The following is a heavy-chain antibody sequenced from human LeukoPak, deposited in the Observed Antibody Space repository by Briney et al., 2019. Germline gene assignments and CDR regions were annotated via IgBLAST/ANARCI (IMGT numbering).Heavy chain of an antibody. V-gene: IGHV5-51*01. CDR3: ARRSGVLDAFDI. Sequence: GESLKISCKTSEYSFTNYWIGWVRQVPGKGLEWMGIIYPGDSDIRYSPSFQGQVTISADKSISTAYLQWSSLKASDTAMYYCARRSGVLDAFDIWGQGTMVTVSS. CDR1: EYSFTNYW. D-gene: IGHD6-19*01. CDR2: IYPGDSDI. J-gene: IGHJ3*02.